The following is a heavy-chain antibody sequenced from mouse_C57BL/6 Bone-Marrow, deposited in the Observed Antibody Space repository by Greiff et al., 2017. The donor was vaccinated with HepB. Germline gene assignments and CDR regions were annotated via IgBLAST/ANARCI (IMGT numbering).Heavy chain of an antibody. CDR2: IYPGSGNT. CDR3: AREIYYYGSPFAY. J-gene: IGHJ3*01. CDR1: GYSFTSYY. D-gene: IGHD1-1*01. V-gene: IGHV1-66*01. Sequence: QVQLQHSGPELVKPGASVKISCKASGYSFTSYYIHWVKQRPGQGLEWIGWIYPGSGNTKYNEKFKGKATLTADTSSSTAYMQLSSLTSEDSAVYYCAREIYYYGSPFAYWGQGTLVTVSA.